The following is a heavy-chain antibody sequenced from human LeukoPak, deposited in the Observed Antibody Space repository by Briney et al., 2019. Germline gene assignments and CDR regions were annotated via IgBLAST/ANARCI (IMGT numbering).Heavy chain of an antibody. Sequence: GGSLRLSCAASGFTFSSYSMNWVRQAPGKGLEWVSSISSSSSYIYYADSVKGRFTISRDNAKNSLYLQMNSLRAEDTAVYYCARGRCNWGSTSCPRGGFDPWGQGTLVTVSS. D-gene: IGHD2-2*01. CDR2: ISSSSSYI. V-gene: IGHV3-21*01. CDR1: GFTFSSYS. J-gene: IGHJ5*02. CDR3: ARGRCNWGSTSCPRGGFDP.